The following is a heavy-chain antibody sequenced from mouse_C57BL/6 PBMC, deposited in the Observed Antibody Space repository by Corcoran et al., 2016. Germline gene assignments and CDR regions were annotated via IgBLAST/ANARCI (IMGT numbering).Heavy chain of an antibody. CDR2: INTYSGVP. CDR1: GYTFSTYG. V-gene: IGHV9-3*01. J-gene: IGHJ2*01. Sequence: QIQLVQSGPELKKPGETVKISCKASGYTFSTYGMSWVKHAPGKGLKWMGWINTYSGVPTYADDFKGRFAFSLETSASTAYLQINNLKNEDTATYFCAREPPAVDYWGQGTTLTVSS. CDR3: AREPPAVDY. D-gene: IGHD1-1*01.